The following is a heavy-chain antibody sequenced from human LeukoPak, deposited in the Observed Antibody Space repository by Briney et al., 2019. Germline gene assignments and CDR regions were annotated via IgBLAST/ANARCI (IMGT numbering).Heavy chain of an antibody. CDR2: ISSSGSTI. V-gene: IGHV3-11*04. Sequence: PGGSLRLSCAASGFTFSDYYMSWIRQAPGKGLEWVSYISSSGSTIYYADSVKGRFTISRDNAKNSLYLQMNSLRAEDTAVYYCAREYYDSWSGSRNAFDIWGQGTMVTVSS. CDR1: GFTFSDYY. D-gene: IGHD3-3*01. J-gene: IGHJ3*02. CDR3: AREYYDSWSGSRNAFDI.